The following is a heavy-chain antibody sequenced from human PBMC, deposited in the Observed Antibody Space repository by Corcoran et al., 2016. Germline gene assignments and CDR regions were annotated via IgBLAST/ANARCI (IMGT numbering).Heavy chain of an antibody. CDR1: GFTVSSNY. Sequence: EVQLVESGGGLIQPGGSLRLSCAASGFTVSSNYMSWVRQAPGKGLEWVSVIYSGGSTYYADSVKGRFTISRDNSKNTLYLQMNSLRAEDTAVYYCARELAGRAARPTERGMDVWGQGTTVTVSS. D-gene: IGHD6-6*01. CDR3: ARELAGRAARPTERGMDV. J-gene: IGHJ6*02. CDR2: IYSGGST. V-gene: IGHV3-53*01.